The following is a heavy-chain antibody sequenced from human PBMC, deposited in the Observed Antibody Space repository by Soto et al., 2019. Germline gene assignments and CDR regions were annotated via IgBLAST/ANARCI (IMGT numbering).Heavy chain of an antibody. CDR1: GFTFSSYG. CDR3: ASPVRRQLVPFDY. Sequence: QTVGSLRLSCAGSGFTFSSYGMHWVRQAPGKGLEWVAVIWYDGSNKYYADSVKGRFTISRDNSKNTLYLQMNSLRAEDTAVYYCASPVRRQLVPFDYWGQGTLVTVSS. V-gene: IGHV3-33*01. D-gene: IGHD6-13*01. J-gene: IGHJ4*02. CDR2: IWYDGSNK.